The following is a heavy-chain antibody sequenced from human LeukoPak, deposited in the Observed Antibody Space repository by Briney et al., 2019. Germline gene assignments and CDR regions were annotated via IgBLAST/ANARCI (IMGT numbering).Heavy chain of an antibody. CDR1: GMSLSDYY. V-gene: IGHV4-34*01. Sequence: SETLSLTCGVSGMSLSDYYWTWIHQSPGKGLEWIGEVSHDGDTNYNPSLKSRVSISVDMSNDQFSLKLSSVTAADTGVYYCARRALDYDDVAYFYARCSDVWGQGIKVTVS. CDR3: ARRALDYDDVAYFYARCSDV. CDR2: VSHDGDT. J-gene: IGHJ6*02. D-gene: IGHD4-17*01.